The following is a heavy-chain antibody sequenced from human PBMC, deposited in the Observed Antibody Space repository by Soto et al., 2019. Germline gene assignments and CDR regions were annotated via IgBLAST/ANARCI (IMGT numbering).Heavy chain of an antibody. CDR3: ATLTRYCSSTGCYVGFLGYYGMDV. CDR1: GGSISSSSYY. CDR2: IYYSGST. J-gene: IGHJ6*02. V-gene: IGHV4-39*01. Sequence: QLQLQESGPGLVKPSETLSLTCTVSGGSISSSSYYWGWIRQPPGKGLEWIGSIYYSGSTYYNPSLTCRCHISAATPTSRFTLKLSFVTAADTAVSYCATLTRYCSSTGCYVGFLGYYGMDVWGRGTTVTVSS. D-gene: IGHD2-2*01.